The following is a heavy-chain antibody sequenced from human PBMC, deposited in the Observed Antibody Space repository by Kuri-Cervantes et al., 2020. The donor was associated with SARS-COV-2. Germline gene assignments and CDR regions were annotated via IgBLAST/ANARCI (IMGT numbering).Heavy chain of an antibody. V-gene: IGHV1-18*01. Sequence: ASEKVSCKASGYTFTNYGISWVRQAPGQGLEWMGWISAYNDNINYAQKLQGRVTMTTDTSTSTAYMDLRSLRSDDTAVYYCARNIAARPADYYYYAMDVWGPGTTVTDSS. J-gene: IGHJ6*02. CDR2: ISAYNDNI. CDR1: GYTFTNYG. D-gene: IGHD6-6*01. CDR3: ARNIAARPADYYYYAMDV.